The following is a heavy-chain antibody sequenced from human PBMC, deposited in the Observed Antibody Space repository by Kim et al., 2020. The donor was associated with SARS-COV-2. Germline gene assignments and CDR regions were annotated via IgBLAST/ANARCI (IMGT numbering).Heavy chain of an antibody. CDR1: GGSFTTYY. CDR2: INHSGST. J-gene: IGHJ6*02. Sequence: SETLSLTCAVYGGSFTTYYWSWIRQPPGKGLECIGEINHSGSTNYNPSLKSRVTISVDTSKNQFSLKLSSVTAADTAVYYCARRPPNSGYCSGGSCYSSKSRVGYGMDVWGQGTTVTVSS. D-gene: IGHD2-15*01. CDR3: ARRPPNSGYCSGGSCYSSKSRVGYGMDV. V-gene: IGHV4-34*01.